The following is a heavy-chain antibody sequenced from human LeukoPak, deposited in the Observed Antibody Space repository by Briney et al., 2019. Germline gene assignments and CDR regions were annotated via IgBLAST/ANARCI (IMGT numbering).Heavy chain of an antibody. V-gene: IGHV3-23*01. D-gene: IGHD3-9*01. CDR1: GFTFSNYA. CDR2: ITGSGTST. CDR3: VIWGDYDVLTGYYVPDY. J-gene: IGHJ4*02. Sequence: GGSLSLSCVASGFTFSNYAMSWVRQAPGKGLEWVSAITGSGTSTYYADSLKGRFTISRDNSKNTVFLQMNSLRHEDTAIYYCVIWGDYDVLTGYYVPDYWGQGTLVTVSS.